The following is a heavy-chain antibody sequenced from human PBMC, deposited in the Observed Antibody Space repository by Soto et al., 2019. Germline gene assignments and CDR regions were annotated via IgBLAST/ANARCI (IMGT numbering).Heavy chain of an antibody. D-gene: IGHD1-26*01. CDR3: ARGPPGSYGFFDY. CDR2: INHSGST. Sequence: QVQLQQWGAGLLKPSETLSLTCDVYGGSFGGYYWSWIRQPPGKGLEWIGKINHSGSTNYNPSLKSRVTISVDTSKNQFSLKLNSVTAADTAVYYCARGPPGSYGFFDYWGQGTLVTVSS. CDR1: GGSFGGYY. V-gene: IGHV4-34*01. J-gene: IGHJ4*02.